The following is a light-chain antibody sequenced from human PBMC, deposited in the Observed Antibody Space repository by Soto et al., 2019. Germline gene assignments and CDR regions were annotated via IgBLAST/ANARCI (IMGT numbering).Light chain of an antibody. CDR3: QQSHTFPYT. Sequence: DNQLTQFPSSLSASVGDRVTITCRTSQTTYRSLNWYQQRPGKAPRLLIFDMSALESGVPSRFSGSGSGTTFTLTISSLQPEDSATYYCQQSHTFPYTFGQGTKLDIK. J-gene: IGKJ2*01. CDR2: DMS. V-gene: IGKV1-39*01. CDR1: QTTYRS.